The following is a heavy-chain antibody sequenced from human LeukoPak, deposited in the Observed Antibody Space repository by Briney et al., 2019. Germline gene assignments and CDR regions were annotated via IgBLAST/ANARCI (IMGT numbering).Heavy chain of an antibody. J-gene: IGHJ5*02. V-gene: IGHV4-34*01. CDR1: GGSFSGYY. CDR3: GRGRSMAVAVMDWFDP. D-gene: IGHD6-19*01. Sequence: SETLSLTCAVYGGSFSGYYWSWIRQPPGKGLEWIGEINHSGSTNYNLSLKRGVTISVNTYKNKLSLKQSSVLAEDKTGSYYGRGRSMAVAVMDWFDPWGQGTLVTVSS. CDR2: INHSGST.